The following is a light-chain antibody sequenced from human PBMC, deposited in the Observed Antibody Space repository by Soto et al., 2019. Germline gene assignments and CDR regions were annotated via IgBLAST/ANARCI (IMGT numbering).Light chain of an antibody. CDR1: SSNIGAGYD. CDR3: ATWDDSLNLLYV. V-gene: IGLV1-40*01. CDR2: GNI. J-gene: IGLJ1*01. Sequence: QSVLTQPPSVSGAPGQRVTISCTGSSSNIGAGYDVHWYQQRPGTAPKLLIFGNINRPSGVPDRFSGSKSGTSASLAITGLQAEDEGDYYCATWDDSLNLLYVFGTGTKVTVL.